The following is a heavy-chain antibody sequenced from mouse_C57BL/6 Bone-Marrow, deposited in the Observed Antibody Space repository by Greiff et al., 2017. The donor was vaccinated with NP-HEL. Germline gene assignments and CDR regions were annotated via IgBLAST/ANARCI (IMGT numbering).Heavy chain of an antibody. J-gene: IGHJ2*01. D-gene: IGHD2-5*01. Sequence: EVKLMESGGGLVQSGRSLRLSCATSGFTFSDFYMEWVRQAPGKGLEWIAASRNNANDYTTEYSASVKGRFIVSRDTSQSIIYLQMNALRAENTAIYYCARENSNYYFDYWGQGTTLTVSS. CDR2: SRNNANDYTT. CDR1: GFTFSDFY. CDR3: ARENSNYYFDY. V-gene: IGHV7-1*01.